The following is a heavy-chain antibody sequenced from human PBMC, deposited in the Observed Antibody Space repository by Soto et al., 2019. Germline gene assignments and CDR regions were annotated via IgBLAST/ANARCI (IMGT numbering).Heavy chain of an antibody. CDR2: MLPSTRRT. J-gene: IGHJ4*02. CDR1: GYSFTSLD. V-gene: IGHV1-8*01. CDR3: ARGVSAGVDY. D-gene: IGHD1-26*01. Sequence: ASVKASCKASGYSFTSLDINWVRQTAGQVLEWLGWMLPSTRRTGYAQKFQGRVTMTRDTSINTAYMELTTLTSDDTAFYYCARGVSAGVDYWGQGTMVTVSS.